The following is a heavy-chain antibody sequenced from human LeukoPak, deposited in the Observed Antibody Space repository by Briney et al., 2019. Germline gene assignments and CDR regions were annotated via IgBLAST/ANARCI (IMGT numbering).Heavy chain of an antibody. J-gene: IGHJ3*02. CDR3: ARTNAFDI. CDR1: GGSISPYH. CDR2: IYYSGST. V-gene: IGHV4-59*01. Sequence: WETLSLTCTVSGGSISPYHWSWIRQPPGKGLEWIGYIYYSGSTNYNPSLKSRVTISVDTSKNQFSLRLSSVTAADTAVYYCARTNAFDIWGQGTMVTVSS.